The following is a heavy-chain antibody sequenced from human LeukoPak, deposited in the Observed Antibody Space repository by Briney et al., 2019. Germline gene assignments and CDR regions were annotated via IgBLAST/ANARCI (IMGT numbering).Heavy chain of an antibody. CDR3: ARVRLRGPGSNWFDP. V-gene: IGHV1-2*02. CDR1: GYTFTGYY. Sequence: AASVKVSCKASGYTFTGYYMHWVRQAPGQGLEWMEWINPNSGGTNYAQKFQGRVTMTRDTSISTAYMELSRLRSDDTAVYYCARVRLRGPGSNWFDPWGQGTLVTVSS. J-gene: IGHJ5*02. D-gene: IGHD3-16*01. CDR2: INPNSGGT.